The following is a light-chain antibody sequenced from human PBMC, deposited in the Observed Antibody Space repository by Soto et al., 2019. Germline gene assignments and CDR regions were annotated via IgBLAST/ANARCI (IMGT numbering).Light chain of an antibody. J-gene: IGKJ4*01. CDR2: DAS. CDR3: QPYNNWPLT. CDR1: QTIDTN. V-gene: IGKV3D-15*01. Sequence: EIVMTQSPGTLSVSPGERSTLSCRASQTIDTNLAWYQQKPGQAPRLLIYDASSRAAGIPDRFSGSGSGTDFTLTITRLEPEDFAVYYCQPYNNWPLTFGGGTKVDI.